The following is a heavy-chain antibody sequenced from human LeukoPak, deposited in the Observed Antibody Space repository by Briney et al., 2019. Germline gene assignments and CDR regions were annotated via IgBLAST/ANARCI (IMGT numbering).Heavy chain of an antibody. CDR2: IWYDGSNK. J-gene: IGHJ4*02. D-gene: IGHD3-22*01. CDR3: AKNKLRDYDSSGSFDY. V-gene: IGHV3-33*06. Sequence: PGGSLRLSCAASGFTFSSYGMHWVRQAPGKGLEGVAVIWYDGSNKYYADSVKGRFTISRDNSKNTLYLQMNSLRAEDTAVYYCAKNKLRDYDSSGSFDYWGQGTLATVSS. CDR1: GFTFSSYG.